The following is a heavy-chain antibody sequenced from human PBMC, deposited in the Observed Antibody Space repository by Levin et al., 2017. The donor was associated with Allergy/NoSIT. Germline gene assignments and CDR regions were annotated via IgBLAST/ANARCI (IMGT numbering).Heavy chain of an antibody. Sequence: GESLKISCAASGFTFSSYAMSWVRQTPGKGLEWVSAISGSGGFTYYTDSVRGRFTISRDNSKNTLYLQMNSLRAGDTAVYYCAKDPTGKPYYFDYWGQGTLVTVSS. D-gene: IGHD1-1*01. CDR3: AKDPTGKPYYFDY. CDR1: GFTFSSYA. CDR2: ISGSGGFT. J-gene: IGHJ4*02. V-gene: IGHV3-23*01.